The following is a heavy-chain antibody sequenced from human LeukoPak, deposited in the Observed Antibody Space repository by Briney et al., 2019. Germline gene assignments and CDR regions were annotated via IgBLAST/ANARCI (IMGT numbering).Heavy chain of an antibody. Sequence: PSETLSLTCTVSGGSISSGGYYWSWIRQHPGKGLEWIGYIYYSGSTYYNPSLKSRATISVDTSKNQFSLKLSSVTAADTAVYYCARGHGSGSYYNAYYFDYWGQGTLVTVSS. J-gene: IGHJ4*02. V-gene: IGHV4-31*03. CDR1: GGSISSGGYY. D-gene: IGHD3-10*01. CDR3: ARGHGSGSYYNAYYFDY. CDR2: IYYSGST.